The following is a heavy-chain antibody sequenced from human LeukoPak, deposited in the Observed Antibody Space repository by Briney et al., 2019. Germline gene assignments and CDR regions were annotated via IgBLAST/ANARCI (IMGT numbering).Heavy chain of an antibody. CDR2: IIPIFGTA. D-gene: IGHD3-22*01. CDR3: ARVKSYYYDTSDKDAFDI. CDR1: GGTFSSYA. Sequence: SVKVSCKASGGTFSSYAISWVRQAPGQGLEWMGGIIPIFGTANYAQKFQGRVTITADESTSTVYMELSSLRSEDTAVYYCARVKSYYYDTSDKDAFDIWGQGTMVTVSS. J-gene: IGHJ3*02. V-gene: IGHV1-69*01.